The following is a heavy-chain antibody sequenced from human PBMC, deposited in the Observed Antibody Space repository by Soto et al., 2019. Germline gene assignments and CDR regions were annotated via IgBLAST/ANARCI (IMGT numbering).Heavy chain of an antibody. V-gene: IGHV1-69*02. D-gene: IGHD6-19*01. Sequence: QVQLVQSGAEVKKPGSSVKVSCKASGGTFSSYTISWVRQAPGQGLEWMGRIIPILGIANYAQKFQGRVTITADKSTSTAYMELSSLRSEDTAVYYCARGEQWLVWFDPWGQGTLVTVSS. CDR3: ARGEQWLVWFDP. CDR1: GGTFSSYT. J-gene: IGHJ5*02. CDR2: IIPILGIA.